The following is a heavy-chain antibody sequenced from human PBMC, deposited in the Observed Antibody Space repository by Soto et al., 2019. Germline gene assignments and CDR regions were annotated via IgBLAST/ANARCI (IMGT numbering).Heavy chain of an antibody. D-gene: IGHD3-3*01. CDR1: GGSISSGDYY. CDR3: ARAVYDFWSGYRYMDV. CDR2: IYYSGST. J-gene: IGHJ6*03. V-gene: IGHV4-30-4*01. Sequence: SETLSLTCTVSGGSISSGDYYWSWIRQPPGKGLEWIGYIYYSGSTYYNPSLKSRVTISVDTSKHQFSLKLSSVTAADTAVYYCARAVYDFWSGYRYMDVWGQGTTVTVSS.